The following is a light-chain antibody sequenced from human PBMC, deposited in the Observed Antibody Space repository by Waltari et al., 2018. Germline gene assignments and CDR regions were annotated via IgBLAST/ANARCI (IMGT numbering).Light chain of an antibody. V-gene: IGLV3-21*04. CDR1: TIGSKS. CDR3: LVWHSTIDHQGV. J-gene: IGLJ2*01. Sequence: SYVVTQSPSVSVAPGETARITCGGDTIGSKSVHLYQQRPGQAPVLVISYDSDRPSGIPGRFSCSNSGNTATLTISWVEAEDEGDYYCLVWHSTIDHQGVFGGGTKLTVL. CDR2: YDS.